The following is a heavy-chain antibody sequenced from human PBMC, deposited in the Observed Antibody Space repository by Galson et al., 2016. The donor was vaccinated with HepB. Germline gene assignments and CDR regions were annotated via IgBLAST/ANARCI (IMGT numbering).Heavy chain of an antibody. D-gene: IGHD6-13*01. CDR1: GFTFSDYY. CDR2: ISNGAYFT. V-gene: IGHV3-11*05. J-gene: IGHJ4*02. CDR3: ARAVLGAEAAAGDH. Sequence: SLRLSCAASGFTFSDYYMSWIRQAPGKGLEWVSYISNGAYFTKYADSVKGRFTISRDNAKDSLYLQMDSLRVEDTAVYFCARAVLGAEAAAGDHWGQGTLVSVSS.